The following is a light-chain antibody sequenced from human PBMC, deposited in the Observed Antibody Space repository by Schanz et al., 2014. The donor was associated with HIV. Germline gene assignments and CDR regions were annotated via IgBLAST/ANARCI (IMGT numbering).Light chain of an antibody. Sequence: QSVLTQPPSASGTPGQRVTISCSGSSSNIGSNYVYWYQQLPGTAPKLLIYRNNQRPSGVPDRFSGSESGTSASLAISGLQSEDEADYYCATWDDSLNGWVFGGGTKVTVL. CDR1: SSNIGSNY. J-gene: IGLJ3*02. CDR3: ATWDDSLNGWV. CDR2: RNN. V-gene: IGLV1-47*01.